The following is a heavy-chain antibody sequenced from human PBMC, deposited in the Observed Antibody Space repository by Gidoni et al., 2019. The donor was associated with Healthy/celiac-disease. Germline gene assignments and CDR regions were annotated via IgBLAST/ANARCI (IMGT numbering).Heavy chain of an antibody. V-gene: IGHV1-46*04. D-gene: IGHD2-2*01. Sequence: QVQLVQSGAEVKKPGASVKVSCKASGYTFTSYYMHWVRQTPGQGLEWMGIINPSGGSTRYAQKLQGRVTMTRDTSTSTVYMELSSLRSDDTAVYYCAREEQQLLWEDMDVWGQGTTVTVSS. CDR3: AREEQQLLWEDMDV. CDR1: GYTFTSYY. CDR2: INPSGGST. J-gene: IGHJ6*02.